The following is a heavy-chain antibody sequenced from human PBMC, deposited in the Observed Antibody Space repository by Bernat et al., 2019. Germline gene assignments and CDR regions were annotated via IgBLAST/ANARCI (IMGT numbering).Heavy chain of an antibody. V-gene: IGHV5-51*01. Sequence: EVQLVQSGAEVKKPGESLEISCKGSGYSFTSYWIAWVRQMPEKGLEWMGIIYPDDSDTRYNPSFQGQVTISAARSISTAYLQWSSLKASDTAMYYCARQSGFVGPNYYMDVWGKGTTVTVSS. CDR2: IYPDDSDT. D-gene: IGHD1-26*01. CDR1: GYSFTSYW. CDR3: ARQSGFVGPNYYMDV. J-gene: IGHJ6*03.